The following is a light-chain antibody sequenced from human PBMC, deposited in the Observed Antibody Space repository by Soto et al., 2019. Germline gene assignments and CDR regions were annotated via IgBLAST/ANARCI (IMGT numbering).Light chain of an antibody. J-gene: IGKJ5*01. CDR2: GAS. Sequence: EIVMTQSPATLSLSPGERATLSCRASQNIHTNLAWYQHRPGQAPRLLFYGASTRATGLPARFSGSGSGTEFTLTISSLQAEDSAVYSCQHYYNWPRTFGQGTRLEIK. CDR3: QHYYNWPRT. V-gene: IGKV3-15*01. CDR1: QNIHTN.